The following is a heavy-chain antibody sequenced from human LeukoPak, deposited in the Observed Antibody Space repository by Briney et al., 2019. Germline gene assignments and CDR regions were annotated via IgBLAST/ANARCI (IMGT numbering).Heavy chain of an antibody. Sequence: ASVKVSCRASGYTFTDYYLHWVRQTPGQGLEWMGIINPSGGSTSYAQKFQGRVTMTRDTSTSTVYMELSSLRSEDTAVYYCASEGITGTTVDYWGQGTLVTVSS. CDR1: GYTFTDYY. D-gene: IGHD1-7*01. CDR2: INPSGGST. V-gene: IGHV1-46*01. CDR3: ASEGITGTTVDY. J-gene: IGHJ4*02.